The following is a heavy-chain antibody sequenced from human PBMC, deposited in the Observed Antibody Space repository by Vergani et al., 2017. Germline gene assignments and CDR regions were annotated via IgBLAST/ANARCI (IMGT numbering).Heavy chain of an antibody. CDR1: GFTFSSYG. J-gene: IGHJ3*02. Sequence: QVQLVESGGGVVQPGGSLRLSCAASGFTFSSYGMHWVRRAPGKGLVWVAFIRYDGSNKYYADSVKGRFTISRGNSKNTLYLQMNSLRAEDTAVYYWAKDGGMVRGVMVAFDIWGQGTMVTVSS. D-gene: IGHD3-10*01. V-gene: IGHV3-30*02. CDR3: AKDGGMVRGVMVAFDI. CDR2: IRYDGSNK.